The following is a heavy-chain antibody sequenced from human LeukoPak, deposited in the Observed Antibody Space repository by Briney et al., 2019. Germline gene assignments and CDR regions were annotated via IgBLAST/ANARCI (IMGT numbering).Heavy chain of an antibody. J-gene: IGHJ3*02. V-gene: IGHV1-69*04. CDR3: GRVFVGFLYAFEI. D-gene: IGHD1-14*01. CDR2: IIPILGIA. Sequence: SSLKVSCKASGGTFSSYAISWLLQAPGQGLQWMGRIIPILGIANYAQKFQSRVTITADKSTSTAYMELSSLRSEDTAAYYCGRVFVGFLYAFEIWGQRTSVTVSS. CDR1: GGTFSSYA.